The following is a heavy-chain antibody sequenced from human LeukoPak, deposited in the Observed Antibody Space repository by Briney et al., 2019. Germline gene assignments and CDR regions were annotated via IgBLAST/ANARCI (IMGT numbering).Heavy chain of an antibody. Sequence: GESLMISCHGFAYSFTNYYLGSVRQLPENRMLWMMIFYPSDSNTRYNPSFHSQVTLSADTSVNTAYLQWSSLRASHTAIYYCARLSITTSLRLYSFLYWRQGTLVTVPS. CDR3: ARLSITTSLRLYSFLY. CDR1: AYSFTNYY. V-gene: IGHV5-51*01. CDR2: FYPSDSNT. J-gene: IGHJ4*02. D-gene: IGHD2/OR15-2a*01.